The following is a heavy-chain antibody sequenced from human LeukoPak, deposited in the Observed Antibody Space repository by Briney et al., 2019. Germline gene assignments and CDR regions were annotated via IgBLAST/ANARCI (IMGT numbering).Heavy chain of an antibody. D-gene: IGHD1-26*01. J-gene: IGHJ4*02. CDR1: GFTFSSYA. Sequence: GGSLRLSCAASGFTFSSYAMYWVRQAPGKGLGWVSGISGSDGSTYYTDSVKGRFTISRDNSKNTLYLQMNSLRGEDTAVYYCAKGKYSGGYSPVDYWGQGTLVTVSS. CDR3: AKGKYSGGYSPVDY. V-gene: IGHV3-23*01. CDR2: ISGSDGST.